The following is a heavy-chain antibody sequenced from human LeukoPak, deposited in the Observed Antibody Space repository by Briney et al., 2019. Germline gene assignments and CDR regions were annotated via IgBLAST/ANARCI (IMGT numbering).Heavy chain of an antibody. D-gene: IGHD4-17*01. V-gene: IGHV3-23*01. Sequence: PGRSLRLSCAASGFTFSSYAMSWVRQAPGKGLEWVTAISGSGGSTYYADSVKGRFTISRDNSKNTLYLQMNSLRAEDTAVYYCARGSYGDYGVFQHWGQGTLVTVSS. J-gene: IGHJ1*01. CDR3: ARGSYGDYGVFQH. CDR2: ISGSGGST. CDR1: GFTFSSYA.